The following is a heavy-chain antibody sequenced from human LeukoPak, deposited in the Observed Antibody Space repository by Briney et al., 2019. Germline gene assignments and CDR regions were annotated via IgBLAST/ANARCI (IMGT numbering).Heavy chain of an antibody. V-gene: IGHV3-33*01. Sequence: GGSLRLSCAASGFTFSSYGMHWVRQAPGKGLEWVAVIWYDGSNKDYADSVKGRFTISRDNSKNTLYLQMNSLRAEDTAVYYCARGLRYYYGSGSYYNARYWGQGTLVTVSS. CDR3: ARGLRYYYGSGSYYNARY. CDR1: GFTFSSYG. CDR2: IWYDGSNK. D-gene: IGHD3-10*01. J-gene: IGHJ4*02.